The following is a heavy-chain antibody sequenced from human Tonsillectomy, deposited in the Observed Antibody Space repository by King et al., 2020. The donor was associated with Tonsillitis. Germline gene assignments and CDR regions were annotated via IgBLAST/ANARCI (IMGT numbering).Heavy chain of an antibody. CDR1: GDSFTNFW. CDR2: IFPGDSDT. Sequence: VQLVQSGAEVKKPGESLKISCKGSGDSFTNFWIGWVRQMPGKGLEWMGIIFPGDSDTRYSPSFQGQVTISADKSISTSYLQWSSLKASDTAMYFFWVSIFGVYGAFDIWGHGTMVTVSS. V-gene: IGHV5-51*01. CDR3: WVSIFGVYGAFDI. D-gene: IGHD3-3*01. J-gene: IGHJ3*02.